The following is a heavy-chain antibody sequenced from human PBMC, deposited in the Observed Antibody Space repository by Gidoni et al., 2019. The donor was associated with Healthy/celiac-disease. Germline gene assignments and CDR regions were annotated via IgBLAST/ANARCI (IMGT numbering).Heavy chain of an antibody. V-gene: IGHV4-4*07. D-gene: IGHD2-2*02. CDR2: IYTSGST. Sequence: QVQLQESGPGLVKPSETLSLTCTVSGCSISSYYWSWIRQPAGKGLEWIGRIYTSGSTNYNPSLKSRVTMSVDTSKNQFSLKLSPVTAADTAVYYCARDGVYCSSTSCYTGAFDIWGQGTMVTVSS. J-gene: IGHJ3*02. CDR1: GCSISSYY. CDR3: ARDGVYCSSTSCYTGAFDI.